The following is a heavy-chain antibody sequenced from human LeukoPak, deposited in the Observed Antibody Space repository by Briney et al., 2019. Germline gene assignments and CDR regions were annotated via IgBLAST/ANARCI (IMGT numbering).Heavy chain of an antibody. D-gene: IGHD3-9*01. CDR2: ISYDGSNK. CDR3: ASYDILTGSDY. J-gene: IGHJ4*02. V-gene: IGHV3-33*05. Sequence: GGSLRLSCAASGFAFSTYGMHWVRQAPGKGLEWVAVISYDGSNKYYADSVKGRFTISRDNSKNTLYLQMNSLRAEDTAVYYCASYDILTGSDYWGQGTLVTVSS. CDR1: GFAFSTYG.